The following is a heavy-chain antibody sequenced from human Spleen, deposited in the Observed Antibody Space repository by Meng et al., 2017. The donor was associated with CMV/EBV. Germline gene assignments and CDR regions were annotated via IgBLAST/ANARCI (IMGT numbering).Heavy chain of an antibody. CDR1: GYTFTGYY. D-gene: IGHD2-21*01. V-gene: IGHV1-2*02. CDR3: HQISLRLSSVTAADTAVYYCAKSIYRDDDYQFYGMDV. CDR2: INPNTGDT. J-gene: IGHJ6*02. Sequence: ASVKVSCKASGYTFTGYYIHWVRQAPGQGLEWMGWINPNTGDTNYAQKFQGRVTMTRDTSISTAYNPSLRRRVTISVDTSRHQISLRLSSVTAADTAVYYCAKSIYRDDDYQFYGMDVWGQGTKVTVSS.